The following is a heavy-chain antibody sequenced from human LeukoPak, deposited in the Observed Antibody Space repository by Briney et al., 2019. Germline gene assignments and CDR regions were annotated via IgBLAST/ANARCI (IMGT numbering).Heavy chain of an antibody. CDR2: IYHSGST. Sequence: SQTLSLTCAVSGGSISSGGYSWSWIRQPPGKGLEWIGYIYHSGSTYYNPSLKSRVTISVDRSKNQFSLKLSSVTAADTAVYYCARVSSSSWLIDYWGQEPWSPSPQ. J-gene: IGHJ4*01. V-gene: IGHV4-30-2*01. CDR1: GGSISSGGYS. CDR3: ARVSSSSWLIDY. D-gene: IGHD6-13*01.